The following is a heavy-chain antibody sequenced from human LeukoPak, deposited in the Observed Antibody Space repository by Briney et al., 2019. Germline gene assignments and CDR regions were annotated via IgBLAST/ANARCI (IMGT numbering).Heavy chain of an antibody. Sequence: GSLRLSCAASGFTVSSNYMSWVGQAPGKGLEWVSVIYNGSSTDYADSVKGRFTISRDNSNNMLYLQMNSLRAEDTAMYYCARGGLVVDYGPGPMFNGGEGTVVTVSS. CDR2: IYNGSST. D-gene: IGHD3-10*01. CDR1: GFTVSSNY. CDR3: ARGGLVVDYGPGPMFN. J-gene: IGHJ1*01. V-gene: IGHV3-53*01.